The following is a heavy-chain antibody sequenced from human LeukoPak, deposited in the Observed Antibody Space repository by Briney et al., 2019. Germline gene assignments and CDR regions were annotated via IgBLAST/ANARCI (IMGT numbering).Heavy chain of an antibody. Sequence: SGRSLRLSCAASGFTFSSYGVHWVRQAPGKGLEWVAVISYDGSNKYYADSVKGRFTISRDNSKNTLYLQMNSLRAEDTAVYYCAKDQGTTYGMDVWGQGTTVTVSS. V-gene: IGHV3-30*18. CDR2: ISYDGSNK. CDR1: GFTFSSYG. D-gene: IGHD1-14*01. J-gene: IGHJ6*02. CDR3: AKDQGTTYGMDV.